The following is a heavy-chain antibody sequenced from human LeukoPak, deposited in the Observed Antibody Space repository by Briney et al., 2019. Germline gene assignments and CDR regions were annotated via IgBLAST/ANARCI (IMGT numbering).Heavy chain of an antibody. CDR3: ARGVNYYDSSGYLFDY. J-gene: IGHJ4*02. CDR1: GFTFSNCA. Sequence: GGSLRLSCAASGFTFSNCAMHWVRQAPGKGLEYVSTIVSNGDSTYYANSVKGRFTISRDNSRTTLYLQMGSLRVEDMAVYYCARGVNYYDSSGYLFDYWGQGILVTVSS. CDR2: IVSNGDST. D-gene: IGHD3-22*01. V-gene: IGHV3-64*01.